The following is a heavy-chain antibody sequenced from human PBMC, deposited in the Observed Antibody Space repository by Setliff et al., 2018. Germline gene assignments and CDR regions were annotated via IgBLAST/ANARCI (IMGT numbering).Heavy chain of an antibody. Sequence: PSETLSLTCTVSSDSFSGHHWSWIRQHPGKGLEWIGYIYYSGSTYYNPSLKSRVTISVDTSKNQFSLKLSSVTAADTAVYYCARASSGWYSAYYYYMDVWGKGTTVTVSS. CDR2: IYYSGST. D-gene: IGHD6-19*01. V-gene: IGHV4-31*03. CDR1: SDSFSGHH. J-gene: IGHJ6*03. CDR3: ARASSGWYSAYYYYMDV.